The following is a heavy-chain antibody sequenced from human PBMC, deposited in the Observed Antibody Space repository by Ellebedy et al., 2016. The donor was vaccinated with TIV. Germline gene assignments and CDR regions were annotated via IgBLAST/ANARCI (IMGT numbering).Heavy chain of an antibody. Sequence: SVKVSXXASGGTFSSYAISWVRQAPGQGLEWMGGIIPIFGTANYAQKFQGRVTITADKSTSTAYMELSSLRSEDTAVYYCAADSPNTDSSSPYYYYYYGMDVWGQGTTVTVSS. CDR1: GGTFSSYA. J-gene: IGHJ6*02. V-gene: IGHV1-69*06. CDR2: IIPIFGTA. D-gene: IGHD6-6*01. CDR3: AADSPNTDSSSPYYYYYYGMDV.